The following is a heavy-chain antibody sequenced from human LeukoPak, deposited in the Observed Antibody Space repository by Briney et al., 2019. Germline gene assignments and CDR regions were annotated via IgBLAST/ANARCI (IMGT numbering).Heavy chain of an antibody. CDR1: GFTFSYYA. J-gene: IGHJ3*02. CDR3: ARWVSTSYDAFDI. CDR2: ISSDGGST. V-gene: IGHV3-64*01. Sequence: GGCLRLSCAASGFTFSYYAMHWVRQAPGKGLEYVSAISSDGGSTYYAKSVKGRFTISRDNSKNMLYLQMGSLRAEDMAVYYCARWVSTSYDAFDIWGQGTMVTVSS. D-gene: IGHD6-6*01.